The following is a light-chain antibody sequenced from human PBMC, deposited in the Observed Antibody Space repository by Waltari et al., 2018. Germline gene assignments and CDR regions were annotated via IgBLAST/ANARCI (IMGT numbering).Light chain of an antibody. J-gene: IGKJ2*01. CDR2: YAS. CDR1: QTIGSS. CDR3: QQSATLPYT. V-gene: IGKV6-21*01. Sequence: EIMLTQSPDSQSVTPKEKVTITCRASQTIGSSLHWYQQKPDQSPKLLIKYASQSFSGVSSRFNGSGSGRDFTLTINALEGEDVATYYCQQSATLPYTFGQGTKLEMK.